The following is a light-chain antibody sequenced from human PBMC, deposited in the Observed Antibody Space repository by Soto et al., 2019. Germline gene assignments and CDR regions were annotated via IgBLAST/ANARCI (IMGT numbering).Light chain of an antibody. Sequence: DIQVTQSPATLSAFVGDRVTISCRARQSIGTWLAWYQQKPGKAPKLLIYDASTLESGVPSRFSGSGSGTEFTLTISRRQPGDVATFYGREYNSYPFSFGQGTRLDI. J-gene: IGKJ5*01. CDR1: QSIGTW. CDR3: REYNSYPFS. V-gene: IGKV1-5*01. CDR2: DAS.